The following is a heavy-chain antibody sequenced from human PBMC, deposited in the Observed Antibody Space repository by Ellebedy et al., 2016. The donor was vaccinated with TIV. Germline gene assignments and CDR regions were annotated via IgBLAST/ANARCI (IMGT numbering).Heavy chain of an antibody. CDR1: GYIFTTYA. Sequence: AASVKVSCKTSGYIFTTYAMHWVRQAPGKSLEWLGWINLGIGDTKYSQNFQGRLTITSHASASTVYMELNSLRSGDTAVYFCARGYSYEFDYWGQGTLVTVSS. V-gene: IGHV1-3*01. CDR2: INLGIGDT. J-gene: IGHJ4*02. D-gene: IGHD5-18*01. CDR3: ARGYSYEFDY.